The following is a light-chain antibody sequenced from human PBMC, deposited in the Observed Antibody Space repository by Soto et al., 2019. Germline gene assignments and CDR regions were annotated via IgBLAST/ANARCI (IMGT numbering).Light chain of an antibody. V-gene: IGKV3-20*01. J-gene: IGKJ1*01. Sequence: EIVLTQSPATLSLSPGERATLSCRASESVSSTSLTWLQHRPGQAPRLLIYDVSTRAPGIPARFSGSGSGTDFTLTISNLEPEDFAVFYCHQYGISPPTFGPGTKVEI. CDR2: DVS. CDR1: ESVSSTS. CDR3: HQYGISPPT.